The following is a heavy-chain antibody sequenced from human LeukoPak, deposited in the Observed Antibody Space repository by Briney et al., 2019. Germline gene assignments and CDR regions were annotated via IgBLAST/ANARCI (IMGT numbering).Heavy chain of an antibody. CDR2: ISGYSGNT. Sequence: ASVKVSCKASGYTFTSYGISWLRQAPGQGPEWMGWISGYSGNTNYAQKLQGRVTMTTDTSTSTAYMELRSLRSDDTAVYYCARDLSSWLHDYWGQGTLVTVSS. CDR1: GYTFTSYG. V-gene: IGHV1-18*01. D-gene: IGHD3-9*01. CDR3: ARDLSSWLHDY. J-gene: IGHJ4*02.